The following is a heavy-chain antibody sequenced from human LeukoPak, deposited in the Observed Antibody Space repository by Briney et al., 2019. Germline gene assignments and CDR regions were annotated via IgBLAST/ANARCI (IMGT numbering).Heavy chain of an antibody. CDR3: ARDGWERLVGWFDP. D-gene: IGHD1-1*01. CDR2: IYTSGST. Sequence: SETLSLTCTVSGGSISSYYWSWIRQPAGKGLEWIGRIYTSGSTNYNPSLKSRVTMSVDTSKNQFSLKLSSVTAADTAVYYCARDGWERLVGWFDPWGQGTLVTVSS. V-gene: IGHV4-4*07. J-gene: IGHJ5*02. CDR1: GGSISSYY.